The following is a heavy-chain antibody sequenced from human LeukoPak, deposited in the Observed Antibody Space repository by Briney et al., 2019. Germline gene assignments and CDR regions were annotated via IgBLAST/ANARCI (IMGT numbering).Heavy chain of an antibody. CDR2: IYYSGST. J-gene: IGHJ6*02. D-gene: IGHD6-13*01. CDR3: ARVSAAGMEFHYGMDV. Sequence: SETLSLTCAVSGGSISSSNWWSWVRQPPGKGLEWIGYIYYSGSTYYNPSLKSRVTISVDTSKNQFSLKLSSVTAADTAVYYCARVSAAGMEFHYGMDVWGQGTTVFVSS. CDR1: GGSISSSNW. V-gene: IGHV4-4*02.